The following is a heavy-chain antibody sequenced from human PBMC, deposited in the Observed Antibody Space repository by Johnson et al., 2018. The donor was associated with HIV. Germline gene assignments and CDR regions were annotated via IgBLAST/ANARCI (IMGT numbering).Heavy chain of an antibody. Sequence: EQLVESGGGLVQPGGSLRLSCAASGFTFSRYWMPWVRQAPGKGLVWVSHFNTDGSTTSYADPVTGRFTISRDNSKNALYLQTNSLRAEDTAVYYCARDGGNDYGDYVGGGALDIWGQGTMVTVSS. CDR1: GFTFSRYW. CDR2: FNTDGSTT. V-gene: IGHV3-74*01. D-gene: IGHD4-17*01. CDR3: ARDGGNDYGDYVGGGALDI. J-gene: IGHJ3*02.